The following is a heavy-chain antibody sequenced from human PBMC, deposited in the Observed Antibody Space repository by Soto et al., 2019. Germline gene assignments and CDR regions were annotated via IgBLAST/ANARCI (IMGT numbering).Heavy chain of an antibody. J-gene: IGHJ6*02. CDR2: IIPIFGTA. CDR3: ARDLSGIAAAGMDRDYYYGMDV. V-gene: IGHV1-69*13. Sequence: SVKLSSKASGGTFSSYAISWARQAPGQGLEWMGGIIPIFGTANYAQKFQGRVTITADESTGTAYMELSSLRSEDTAVYYCARDLSGIAAAGMDRDYYYGMDVWGQGTTVTVSS. CDR1: GGTFSSYA. D-gene: IGHD6-13*01.